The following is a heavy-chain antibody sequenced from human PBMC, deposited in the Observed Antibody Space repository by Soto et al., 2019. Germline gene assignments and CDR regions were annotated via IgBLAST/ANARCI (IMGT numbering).Heavy chain of an antibody. CDR3: ARDNYYYDSSGPDAFDI. D-gene: IGHD3-22*01. V-gene: IGHV4-61*01. CDR1: GGSVSSGSYY. Sequence: QVQLQESGPGLVKPSETLSLTCTVSGGSVSSGSYYWSWIRQPPGKGLEWIGYIYYSGSTNYNPSLKSRVTISVDTSKNQFSLKLSSVTAADTAVYYCARDNYYYDSSGPDAFDIWGQGTMVTVSS. CDR2: IYYSGST. J-gene: IGHJ3*02.